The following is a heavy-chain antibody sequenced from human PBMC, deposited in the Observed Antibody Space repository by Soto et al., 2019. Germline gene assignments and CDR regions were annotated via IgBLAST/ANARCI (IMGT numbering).Heavy chain of an antibody. D-gene: IGHD5-18*01. Sequence: QVQLVESGGGVVQPGRSLRLSCAASGFTFSSYAMHWVRQAPGKGLEWVAVISYDGSNKYYADSVKGRFTISRDNSKNTLYLQMNSLRAEDTAVYYCAALHRVDTAMVDYWGQGTLVTVSS. CDR1: GFTFSSYA. CDR3: AALHRVDTAMVDY. J-gene: IGHJ4*02. CDR2: ISYDGSNK. V-gene: IGHV3-30-3*01.